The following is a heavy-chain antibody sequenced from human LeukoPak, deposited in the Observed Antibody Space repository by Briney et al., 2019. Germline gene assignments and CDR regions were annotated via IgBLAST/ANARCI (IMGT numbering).Heavy chain of an antibody. J-gene: IGHJ4*02. CDR2: ISSSSSII. D-gene: IGHD2-15*01. CDR1: GFTFNTYS. Sequence: GGSLRLSCVASGFTFNTYSMNWVRQAPGKGLEWLSYISSSSSIIYDADSVKGRFTISRDNSKNTLYLQMNSLRAEDTAVYYCAKDLAVFDYWGQGTLVTVSS. CDR3: AKDLAVFDY. V-gene: IGHV3-48*01.